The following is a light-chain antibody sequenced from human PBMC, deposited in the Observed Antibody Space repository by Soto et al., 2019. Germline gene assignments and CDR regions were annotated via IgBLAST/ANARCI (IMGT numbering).Light chain of an antibody. CDR1: QSLLHSNGYNY. J-gene: IGKJ4*01. Sequence: DIVMTQSPLSLPVTPGEPASISCRSSQSLLHSNGYNYLDWYLXKPGQSPQLXIYTVSYRASGVPDRFSGSGSGTDFTLKISRVQAEDGGVDECMQRIEFPLTFGGGTKVDIK. CDR3: MQRIEFPLT. CDR2: TVS. V-gene: IGKV2-40*01.